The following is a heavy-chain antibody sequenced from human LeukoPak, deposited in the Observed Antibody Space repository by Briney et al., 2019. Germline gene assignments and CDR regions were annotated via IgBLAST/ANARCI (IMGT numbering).Heavy chain of an antibody. CDR2: IYPGDSDT. CDR1: GYSFTSYW. V-gene: IGHV5-51*01. D-gene: IGHD6-13*01. Sequence: GESVQISCKGSGYSFTSYWIGWVRQMPGKGLEWMGIIYPGDSDTRYSPSFQGQVTISADKSISTAYLQWSSLKASDTAMYYCARLTYSSSWYPGDYFDYWGQGTLVTVSS. CDR3: ARLTYSSSWYPGDYFDY. J-gene: IGHJ4*02.